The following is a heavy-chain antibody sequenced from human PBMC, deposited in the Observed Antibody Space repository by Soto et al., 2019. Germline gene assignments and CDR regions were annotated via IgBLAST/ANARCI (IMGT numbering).Heavy chain of an antibody. V-gene: IGHV4-39*01. CDR3: ARHRGPTGPNY. Sequence: SETLSLTCTVSRDSISSTTYHWSWIRQPPGKGLEWIGSMYHSGNTYHNPSLKSRVTISVDTSKNQLSLNLRSVTAADTAVYYCARHRGPTGPNYWGQGTLVTVS. CDR1: RDSISSTTYH. D-gene: IGHD3-10*01. CDR2: MYHSGNT. J-gene: IGHJ4*02.